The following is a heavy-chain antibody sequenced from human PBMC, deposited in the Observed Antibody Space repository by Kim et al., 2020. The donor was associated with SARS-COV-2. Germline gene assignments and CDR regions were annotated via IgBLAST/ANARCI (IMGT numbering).Heavy chain of an antibody. CDR1: GFTFSGSA. V-gene: IGHV3-73*01. Sequence: GGSLRLSCAASGFTFSGSAMHWVRQASGKGLEWVGRIRSKANNYATEYAASVKGRFTISRDDSKNTAYLQMNSLKTEDTAVYYCTRRDPTYGWFHWGQGTLVTVSS. J-gene: IGHJ4*02. CDR2: IRSKANNYAT. D-gene: IGHD3-10*01. CDR3: TRRDPTYGWFH.